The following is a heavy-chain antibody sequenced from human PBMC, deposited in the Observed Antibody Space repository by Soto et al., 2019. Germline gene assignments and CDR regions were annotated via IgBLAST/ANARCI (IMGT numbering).Heavy chain of an antibody. J-gene: IGHJ4*02. V-gene: IGHV3-23*01. D-gene: IGHD2-15*01. CDR3: AREGVVPAGPLYYFDY. Sequence: GGSLRLSCAASGFTFSEYAMSWVRQAPGKGLEWVSVIGGDGGSPNYADSVEGRFTVSRDNSKSTLYLQMDSLRAADTAVYYCAREGVVPAGPLYYFDYWGQGALVTVSS. CDR2: IGGDGGSP. CDR1: GFTFSEYA.